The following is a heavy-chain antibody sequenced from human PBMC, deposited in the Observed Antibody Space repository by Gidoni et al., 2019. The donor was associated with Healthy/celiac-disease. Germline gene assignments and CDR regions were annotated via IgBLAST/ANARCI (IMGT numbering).Heavy chain of an antibody. CDR1: VFTFDDYG. CDR3: AITGYSSGWDPR. V-gene: IGHV3-20*03. CDR2: INWNGGST. Sequence: EVQLVEAGGGVVRPGRALSLYFSASVFTFDDYGMSLVRQAPGKGLAWVSVINWNGGSTGYADSVKGRFTISRDNAKNSLYLQMNSLRAEDTALYYCAITGYSSGWDPRWGQGTLVTVSS. D-gene: IGHD6-19*01. J-gene: IGHJ4*02.